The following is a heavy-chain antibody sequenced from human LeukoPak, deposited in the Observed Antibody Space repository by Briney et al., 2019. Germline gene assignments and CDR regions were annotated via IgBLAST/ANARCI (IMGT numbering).Heavy chain of an antibody. D-gene: IGHD1-26*01. CDR3: ARGRDSGSHTYYFDY. CDR2: INPKSGGT. V-gene: IGHV1-2*02. CDR1: GYTFTDYY. J-gene: IGHJ4*02. Sequence: ASVKVSCKASGYTFTDYYIHWVRQAPGQGLELMAWINPKSGGTNYAQKFQGRVNMTRDTSINTVYMEVSRLRSDDTAVYYCARGRDSGSHTYYFDYWGQGTLVTISS.